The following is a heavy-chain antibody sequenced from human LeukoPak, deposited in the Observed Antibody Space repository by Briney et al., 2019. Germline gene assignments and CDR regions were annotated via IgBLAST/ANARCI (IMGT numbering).Heavy chain of an antibody. CDR3: ARAGLGGWAY. CDR1: GGSISSYY. CDR2: IYYSGST. Sequence: SETLSLTCTVSGGSISSYYWSWIRQPPGKGLEWIGYIYYSGSTNYNPSLKSRVTISVDTSKNQFSLKLSSVTAADTAVYYCARAGLGGWAYWGQGTLVTVSS. V-gene: IGHV4-59*01. D-gene: IGHD3-16*01. J-gene: IGHJ4*02.